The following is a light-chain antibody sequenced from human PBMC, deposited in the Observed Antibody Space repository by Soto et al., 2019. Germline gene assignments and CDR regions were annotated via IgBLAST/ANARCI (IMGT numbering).Light chain of an antibody. CDR2: DAS. CDR1: QDIRGA. V-gene: IGKV1-13*02. J-gene: IGKJ5*01. CDR3: QQFLAYPIT. Sequence: IQLTQSPASLSASVGERVTITCRASQDIRGALAWYQQSPGEAPQLLIYDASTLESGVPSRFSGSSSGTHFTRTISSLQPEDFATYYCQQFLAYPITFGQGTRLEI.